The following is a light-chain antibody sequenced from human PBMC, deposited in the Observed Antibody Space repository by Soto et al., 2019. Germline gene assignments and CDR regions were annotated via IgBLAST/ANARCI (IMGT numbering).Light chain of an antibody. CDR1: QSGLYSSNNKNY. J-gene: IGKJ3*01. V-gene: IGKV4-1*01. CDR3: QQYYSNSPRLFT. Sequence: DIVMTQSPDSLAVSLGERATINCKSSQSGLYSSNNKNYLAWYQQKPGQPPKLLIYWASTRESGVPDRLSGSGSGPDFTPTISSLQAQDVAVYYCQQYYSNSPRLFTFGPGTKVDIK. CDR2: WAS.